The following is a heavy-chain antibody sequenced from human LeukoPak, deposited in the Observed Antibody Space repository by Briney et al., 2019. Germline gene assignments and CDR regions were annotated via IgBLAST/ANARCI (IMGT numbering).Heavy chain of an antibody. D-gene: IGHD3-3*01. CDR2: ISSSSTI. CDR1: GFTFSNFA. J-gene: IGHJ4*02. Sequence: GRSLRLYCAASGFTFSNFAMHWVRQAPGKGLEWVSYISSSSTIYYADSVKGRFTISRDNAKNSLYLQMNSLRDEDTAVYYCARDFWSGYKSTGDYWGQGTLVTVS. V-gene: IGHV3-48*02. CDR3: ARDFWSGYKSTGDY.